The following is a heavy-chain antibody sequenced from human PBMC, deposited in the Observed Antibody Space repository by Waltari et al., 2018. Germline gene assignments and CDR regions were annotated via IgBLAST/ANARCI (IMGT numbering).Heavy chain of an antibody. Sequence: QVQLVQSGAEVKKPGSSVKVSCKASGGTFSSYAISWVRQAPGQGLEWMGRITPILGKANDEQKFQGRVTITADESTSTAYMELSSLRSEDTAVYYCARRAGTAMVPYYYYMDVWGKGTTVTVSS. CDR3: ARRAGTAMVPYYYYMDV. V-gene: IGHV1-69*11. CDR2: ITPILGKA. CDR1: GGTFSSYA. J-gene: IGHJ6*03. D-gene: IGHD5-18*01.